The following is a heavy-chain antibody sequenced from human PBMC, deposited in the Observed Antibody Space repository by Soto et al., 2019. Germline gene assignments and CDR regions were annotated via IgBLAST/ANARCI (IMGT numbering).Heavy chain of an antibody. Sequence: EVQLVESGGGLVQPGRSLRLSCAASGFTFDDYAMHWVRQAPGKGLEWVSGISWNSGSIGYADSVKGRFTISRDNAKNSLYLQMNSLRAEDTALYYCAKDIPHMARDKGWGQGTLVTVSS. CDR2: ISWNSGSI. CDR3: AKDIPHMARDKG. V-gene: IGHV3-9*01. J-gene: IGHJ4*02. D-gene: IGHD5-12*01. CDR1: GFTFDDYA.